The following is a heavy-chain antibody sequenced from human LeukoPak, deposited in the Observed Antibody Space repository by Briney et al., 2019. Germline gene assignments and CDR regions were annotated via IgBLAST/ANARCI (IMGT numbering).Heavy chain of an antibody. Sequence: PSETLSLTRTVSGGSISSYYWSWNRQPPRKGLEWIGYIYTSVGTNYNPSLKSRVTISVDTSKNQFSLRLSSVTAADTAVYYCARLMVRGVTYFDYWGQGTMVTVSS. V-gene: IGHV4-4*09. CDR2: IYTSVGT. CDR3: ARLMVRGVTYFDY. D-gene: IGHD3-10*01. J-gene: IGHJ4*02. CDR1: GGSISSYY.